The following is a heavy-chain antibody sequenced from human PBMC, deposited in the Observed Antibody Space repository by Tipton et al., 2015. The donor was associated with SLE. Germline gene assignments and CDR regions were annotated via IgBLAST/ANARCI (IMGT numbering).Heavy chain of an antibody. CDR2: IYSGGSRT. D-gene: IGHD2-21*01. J-gene: IGHJ2*01. CDR1: GFTFGSYA. V-gene: IGHV3-23*03. CDR3: AKDGTDCGGDCYYDWHFDL. Sequence: LSLTCAASGFTFGSYAMSWVRQAPGKGLEWVSVIYSGGSRTYYADSVKGRFTISRENSKNTLYLQMHSLRAEDTAVYYCAKDGTDCGGDCYYDWHFDLWGRVTLVTVSS.